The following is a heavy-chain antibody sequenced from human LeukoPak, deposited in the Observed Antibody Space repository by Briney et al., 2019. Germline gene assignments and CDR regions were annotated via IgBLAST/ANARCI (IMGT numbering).Heavy chain of an antibody. V-gene: IGHV3-7*01. Sequence: EGSLRLSCAASGFTFSSYAMSWVRQAPGKGLEWVANIKQDGSEKYYVDSVKGRFTISRDNAKNSLYLQMNSLRAEDTAVYYCARSRSGRRSSFDYWGQGTLVTVSS. CDR1: GFTFSSYA. J-gene: IGHJ4*02. CDR3: ARSRSGRRSSFDY. CDR2: IKQDGSEK. D-gene: IGHD2-15*01.